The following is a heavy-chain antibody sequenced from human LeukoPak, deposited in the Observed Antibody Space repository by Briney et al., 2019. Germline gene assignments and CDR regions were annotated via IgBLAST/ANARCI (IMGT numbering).Heavy chain of an antibody. CDR3: AKGVARNYYCGMDV. Sequence: TGGSLRLSCAASGFTFDDYAMHWVRHAPGKGLEWVSGISWNSGSIGYADSVKGRFTISRDNAKNSLYLQMNSLRAEDTALYYCAKGVARNYYCGMDVWGQGTTVTVSS. V-gene: IGHV3-9*01. CDR1: GFTFDDYA. CDR2: ISWNSGSI. J-gene: IGHJ6*02. D-gene: IGHD1-14*01.